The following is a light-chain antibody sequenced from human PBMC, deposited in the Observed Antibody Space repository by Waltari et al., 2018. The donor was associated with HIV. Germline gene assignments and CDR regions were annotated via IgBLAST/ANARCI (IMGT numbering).Light chain of an antibody. V-gene: IGKV1-9*01. CDR1: QGVSRN. CDR2: AAS. J-gene: IGKJ1*01. CDR3: QQVYSYPRT. Sequence: DIQLTQYPSFLSASVGDRATISCRASQGVSRNLAWYQEKAGKAPKLLIDAASTLQSGVPSRFSGSGSGTEFTLTISSLQPEDFATYYCQQVYSYPRTFGQGTKVEI.